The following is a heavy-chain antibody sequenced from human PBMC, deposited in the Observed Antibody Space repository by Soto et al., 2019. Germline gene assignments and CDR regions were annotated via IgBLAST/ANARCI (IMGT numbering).Heavy chain of an antibody. Sequence: SETLSLTCTVSGGSISSGGYYWSWIRQHPGKGLEWIGYIYYSGSTYYNPSLKSRVTISVDTSKNQFSLKLSSVTAADTAVYYCARDPHEFWNSYFFDPWGQGTLVTVSS. CDR3: ARDPHEFWNSYFFDP. D-gene: IGHD3-3*01. J-gene: IGHJ5*02. CDR1: GGSISSGGYY. CDR2: IYYSGST. V-gene: IGHV4-31*03.